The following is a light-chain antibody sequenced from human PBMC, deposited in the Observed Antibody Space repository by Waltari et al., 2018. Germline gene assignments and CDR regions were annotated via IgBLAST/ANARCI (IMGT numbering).Light chain of an antibody. CDR3: QQANSFPLT. J-gene: IGKJ5*01. CDR2: AAS. CDR1: QSISNW. V-gene: IGKV1-12*01. Sequence: IQMTQSQSSVSASVGDRVTINCRASQSISNWLAWYQQKPGKAPKLLIHAASTLHSGLPSRCSGSGSGTDFSLTISNVQPEDFATNYCQQANSFPLTFGQGTLLEIK.